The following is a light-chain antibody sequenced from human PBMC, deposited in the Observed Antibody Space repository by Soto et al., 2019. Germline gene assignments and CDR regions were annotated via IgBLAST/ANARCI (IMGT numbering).Light chain of an antibody. CDR3: CSYAGSSTL. CDR2: EVS. CDR1: SSDVGSYNL. J-gene: IGLJ1*01. Sequence: SALTQPASVPGSPGQSITISCTGTSSDVGSYNLVSWYQQHPGKAPKLMIYEVSKRPSGVSNRFSGSKSGNTASLTISGLQAEDEADYYCCSYAGSSTLFGTGTKVTVL. V-gene: IGLV2-23*02.